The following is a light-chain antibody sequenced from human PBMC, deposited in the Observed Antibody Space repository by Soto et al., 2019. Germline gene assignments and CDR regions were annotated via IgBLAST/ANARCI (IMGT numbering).Light chain of an antibody. J-gene: IGLJ1*01. V-gene: IGLV2-14*01. CDR3: SSKRDSSTLFV. CDR1: SSDVGAYNY. CDR2: EVT. Sequence: QSVLTQPPCVSWSPGQSITISCSGTSSDVGAYNYVSWYQHHPGKVPKLLIYEVTNRPSGVSDRFSGSKSGNTASLTISGLQAEDEADYYCSSKRDSSTLFVFGTGTKVTVL.